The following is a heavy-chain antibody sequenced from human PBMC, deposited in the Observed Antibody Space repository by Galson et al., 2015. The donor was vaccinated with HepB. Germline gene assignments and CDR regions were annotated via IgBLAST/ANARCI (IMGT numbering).Heavy chain of an antibody. CDR1: GFTFSSYD. CDR3: ARHGYCSSTSCYLAEEPIDY. D-gene: IGHD2-2*03. CDR2: IGTAGDT. Sequence: SLRLSCAASGFTFSSYDMHWVRQATGKGLEWVSAIGTAGDTYYPGSVKGRFTISRENAKNSLYLQMNSLRAGDTAVYYCARHGYCSSTSCYLAEEPIDYWGQGTLVTVSS. V-gene: IGHV3-13*01. J-gene: IGHJ4*02.